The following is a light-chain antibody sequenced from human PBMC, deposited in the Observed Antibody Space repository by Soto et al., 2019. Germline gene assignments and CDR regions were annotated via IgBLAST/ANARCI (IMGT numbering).Light chain of an antibody. J-gene: IGLJ1*01. CDR2: DVS. CDR1: SSDVAAYNY. CDR3: SSYTSGGNYV. Sequence: QSVLTQPASVSGSPGQSITISCTGTSSDVAAYNYVSWYQQHPGKAPKLMVYDVSNRPSGVSNRVSGSKSDNTASLTISGLQAEDEADYYCSSYTSGGNYVFGTGTKVTVL. V-gene: IGLV2-14*03.